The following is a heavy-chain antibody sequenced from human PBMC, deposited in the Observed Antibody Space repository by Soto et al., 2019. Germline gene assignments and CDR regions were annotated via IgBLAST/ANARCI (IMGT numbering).Heavy chain of an antibody. V-gene: IGHV4-39*01. Sequence: SETLSLTCTVSGDSISSSSYYWGWIRQPPGKGLEWIGSIYYSGSTYYNPSLKSRVTISVDTSKNQFSLKLSSVTAADTAVYYCARHDTIFGVVTINWFDPWGQGTLVTVS. J-gene: IGHJ5*02. CDR1: GDSISSSSYY. D-gene: IGHD3-3*01. CDR2: IYYSGST. CDR3: ARHDTIFGVVTINWFDP.